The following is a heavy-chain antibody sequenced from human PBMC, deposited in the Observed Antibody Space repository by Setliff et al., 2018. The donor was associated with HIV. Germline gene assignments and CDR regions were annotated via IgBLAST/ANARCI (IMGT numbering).Heavy chain of an antibody. J-gene: IGHJ4*02. D-gene: IGHD3-10*01. Sequence: PGGSLRLSCAASGFTFSSYSMNWVRQAPGKGLDWVSSISSTGTYIYYADSVKGRFTISRDNSKNTLYLQMNSLRAEDTAVYYCAKDPRRQYGSGSFYIRFPYYFDYWGQGTLVTVSS. CDR2: ISSTGTYI. CDR3: AKDPRRQYGSGSFYIRFPYYFDY. CDR1: GFTFSSYS. V-gene: IGHV3-21*01.